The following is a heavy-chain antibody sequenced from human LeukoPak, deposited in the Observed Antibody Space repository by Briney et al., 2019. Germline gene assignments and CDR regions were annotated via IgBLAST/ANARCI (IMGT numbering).Heavy chain of an antibody. J-gene: IGHJ4*02. CDR2: INAGNGNT. D-gene: IGHD3-16*01. CDR3: ASQFGTYYDY. Sequence: ASVKVSCKASGYTFITYAMQWVRQAPGQRLEWMGWINAGNGNTKYSQKFQGRVTITRDISASTVYMELSSLMSEDTAVYYCASQFGTYYDYWGQGTLVTVSS. V-gene: IGHV1-3*01. CDR1: GYTFITYA.